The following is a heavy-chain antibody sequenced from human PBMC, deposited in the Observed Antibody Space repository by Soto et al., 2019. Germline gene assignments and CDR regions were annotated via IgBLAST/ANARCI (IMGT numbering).Heavy chain of an antibody. D-gene: IGHD3-10*01. V-gene: IGHV3-11*06. J-gene: IGHJ5*02. CDR2: ISSSGSYT. CDR1: VFNFNDYY. CDR3: ARDRALIPHHTFAP. Sequence: SLRLSGSASVFNFNDYYMNWMRQGPGKGLEWVSSISSSGSYTNHADSVRGRFTISRDNAKDSVYLQMDSLRVEDTAVYSCARDRALIPHHTFAPWGQGTLVTVS.